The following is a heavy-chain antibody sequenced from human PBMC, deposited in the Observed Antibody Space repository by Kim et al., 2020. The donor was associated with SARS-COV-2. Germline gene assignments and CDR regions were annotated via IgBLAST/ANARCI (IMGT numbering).Heavy chain of an antibody. Sequence: GESLKISCQGSGYNFRDFWIVWVRQMPGKGLEVMGIIYPGDSDTRYTPSFRGQVTISADNSISTAYLRWGSLKASDSGTYFCTRLSWGAGMIFHKEHREGRQGFDVWGQGTTVTVSS. D-gene: IGHD1-26*01. V-gene: IGHV5-51*01. CDR2: IYPGDSDT. CDR1: GYNFRDFW. CDR3: TRLSWGAGMIFHKEHREGRQGFDV. J-gene: IGHJ6*02.